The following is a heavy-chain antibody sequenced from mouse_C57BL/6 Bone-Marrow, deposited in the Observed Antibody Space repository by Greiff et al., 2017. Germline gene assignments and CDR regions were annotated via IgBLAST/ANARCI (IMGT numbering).Heavy chain of an antibody. V-gene: IGHV1-76*01. CDR2: IYPGSGNT. Sequence: VQLQQSGAELVRPGASVKLSCKASGYTFTDYYINWVKQRPGQGLEWIARIYPGSGNTYYNEKFKGKATLTAEKSSSTAYMQLSSLTSEDSAVYFCARSSTMVRHFDYWGQGTTLTVSS. CDR3: ARSSTMVRHFDY. CDR1: GYTFTDYY. D-gene: IGHD2-2*01. J-gene: IGHJ2*01.